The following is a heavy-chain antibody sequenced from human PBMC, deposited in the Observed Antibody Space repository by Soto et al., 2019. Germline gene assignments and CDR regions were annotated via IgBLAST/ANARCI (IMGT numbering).Heavy chain of an antibody. CDR3: ARSRYYFDY. Sequence: QVHLVQSGGEVRKPGASVKVSCKASGYTLKNYGIDWVRQAPGLGPEWVGWIKVDNGDTKYAEKLQGRVTLTTDTSTSTAYMELRDLRSDDTALYYCARSRYYFDYWGQGTLVTVSS. V-gene: IGHV1-18*01. CDR1: GYTLKNYG. CDR2: IKVDNGDT. J-gene: IGHJ4*02.